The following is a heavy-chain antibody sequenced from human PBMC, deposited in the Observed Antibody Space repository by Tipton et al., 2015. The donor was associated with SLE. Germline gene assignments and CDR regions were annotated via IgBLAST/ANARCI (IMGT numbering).Heavy chain of an antibody. D-gene: IGHD2-2*01. V-gene: IGHV4-30-4*08. Sequence: GLVKPSETLSLTCTVSGGSISSSSYYWGWIRQPPGKGLEWIGYIYCSGSTYYNPSLKSRVTISVDTSKNQFSLKLSSVTAADTAVYYCARDGVAADTRAFDIWGQGTMVTVSS. CDR2: IYCSGST. CDR3: ARDGVAADTRAFDI. CDR1: GGSISSSSYY. J-gene: IGHJ3*02.